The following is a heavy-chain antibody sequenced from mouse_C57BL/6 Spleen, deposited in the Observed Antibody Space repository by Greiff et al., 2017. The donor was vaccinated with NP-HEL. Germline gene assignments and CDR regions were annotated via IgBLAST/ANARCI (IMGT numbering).Heavy chain of an antibody. Sequence: QVQLQQPGAELVMPGASVKLSCKASGYTFTSYWMHWVKQRPGQGLEWIGEIDPSDSYTNYNQKLKGKSTLTVDKSSSTAYMQRSSLTSEDSAVYYCARFLDYDYAGSYFDYWGQGTTLTVSS. CDR1: GYTFTSYW. CDR3: ARFLDYDYAGSYFDY. V-gene: IGHV1-69*01. D-gene: IGHD2-4*01. J-gene: IGHJ2*01. CDR2: IDPSDSYT.